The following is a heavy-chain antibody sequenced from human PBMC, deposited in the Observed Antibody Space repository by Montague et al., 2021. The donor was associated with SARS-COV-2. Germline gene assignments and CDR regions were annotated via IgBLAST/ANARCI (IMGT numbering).Heavy chain of an antibody. J-gene: IGHJ6*02. V-gene: IGHV4-34*01. CDR1: GGSFSGYY. D-gene: IGHD2-2*01. CDR3: TREGYQVLWSDYYYYGMDV. CDR2: INHSGST. Sequence: SETLSLTCAVYGGSFSGYYWSWIRQPPGKGLEWIGEINHSGSTNYNPSLKSRVTISVDTSKNQFSLKLSSVTAADTAVYYCTREGYQVLWSDYYYYGMDVWGQGPRSPSP.